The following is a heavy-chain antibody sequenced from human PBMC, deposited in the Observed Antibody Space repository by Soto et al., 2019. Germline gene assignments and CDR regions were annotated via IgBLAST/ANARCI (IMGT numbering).Heavy chain of an antibody. CDR2: IWHDGSKK. V-gene: IGHV3-33*01. J-gene: IGHJ3*02. CDR3: ARDAYGTAGQGGAFDI. D-gene: IGHD3-10*01. CDR1: GFTYGHFG. Sequence: QVQLVESGGGVVQPGRSLRLSCATSGFTYGHFGMHWARQAPGKGLEWVAVIWHDGSKKLYADSVKGRFTISRDDSKNTCDLQMNSLRVEDTALYYCARDAYGTAGQGGAFDIWGQGTMVIVSS.